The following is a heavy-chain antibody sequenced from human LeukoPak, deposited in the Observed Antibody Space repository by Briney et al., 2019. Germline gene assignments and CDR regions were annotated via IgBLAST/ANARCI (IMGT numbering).Heavy chain of an antibody. CDR3: AKDYYYDSSGYCPGD. D-gene: IGHD3-22*01. J-gene: IGHJ4*02. CDR1: GFTFSDYS. Sequence: GGSLRLSCVASGFTFSDYSMNWVRQAPGKGLEWISYISHDSGVRYYADSVRGRFTISRDNAKNSLHLQMHSLRAEDTAVYYCAKDYYYDSSGYCPGDWGQGTLVTVSS. CDR2: ISHDSGVR. V-gene: IGHV3-48*01.